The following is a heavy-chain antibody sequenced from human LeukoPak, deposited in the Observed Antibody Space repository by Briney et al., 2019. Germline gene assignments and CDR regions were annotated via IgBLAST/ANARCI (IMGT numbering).Heavy chain of an antibody. CDR2: ISWNSGSI. V-gene: IGHV3-9*01. J-gene: IGHJ4*02. CDR1: GFTFDDYA. D-gene: IGHD3-16*02. CDR3: AKAKIGGVIGSLDY. Sequence: GGSLRLSCAASGFTFDDYAMPWVRQAPGKGLEWVSGISWNSGSIGYADSVKGRFTISRDNAKNSLYLQMNSLRAEDTALYYCAKAKIGGVIGSLDYWGQGTLVTVSS.